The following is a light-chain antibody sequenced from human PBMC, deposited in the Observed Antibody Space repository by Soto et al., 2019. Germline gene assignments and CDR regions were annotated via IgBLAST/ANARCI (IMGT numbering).Light chain of an antibody. CDR3: SSYTTSSLPV. Sequence: QSALTQPASVSGSPGQSITISCTGTSSDVGGYNYVSWYQQHPGKAPKLMIYEVSNRPSGVSNRFSDSKSGNTASLTISGLQAEDEADYYCSSYTTSSLPVFGGRTKLTVL. CDR2: EVS. V-gene: IGLV2-14*01. J-gene: IGLJ2*01. CDR1: SSDVGGYNY.